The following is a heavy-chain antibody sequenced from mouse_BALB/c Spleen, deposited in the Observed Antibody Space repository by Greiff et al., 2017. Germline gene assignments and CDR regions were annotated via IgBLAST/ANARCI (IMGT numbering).Heavy chain of an antibody. CDR3: ARMGDGYPLDY. Sequence: VQLQQSGAELVKPGASVRFSCKPPASTLTSSKINGGRQRPEQGLKWIGWIFPGDGSTKYNEKFKGKATLTTDKSSSTAYMQLSRLTSEDSAVYFCARMGDGYPLDYWGQGTTLTVSS. CDR2: IFPGDGST. V-gene: IGHV1S56*01. D-gene: IGHD2-3*01. CDR1: ASTLTSSK. J-gene: IGHJ2*01.